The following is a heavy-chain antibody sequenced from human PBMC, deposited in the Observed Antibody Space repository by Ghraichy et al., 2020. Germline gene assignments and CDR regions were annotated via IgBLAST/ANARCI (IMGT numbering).Heavy chain of an antibody. J-gene: IGHJ4*02. CDR1: GHTFTDYY. Sequence: ASVKVSCKASGHTFTDYYMHWVRQAPGQGLEWMGRINPNSGGTNYAQNFQGRVTMTSDTSISTAYMELSSLTSDDTAVYYCARATFTSTWYLGSDWGQGTLVTVSS. D-gene: IGHD6-13*01. CDR3: ARATFTSTWYLGSD. CDR2: INPNSGGT. V-gene: IGHV1-2*06.